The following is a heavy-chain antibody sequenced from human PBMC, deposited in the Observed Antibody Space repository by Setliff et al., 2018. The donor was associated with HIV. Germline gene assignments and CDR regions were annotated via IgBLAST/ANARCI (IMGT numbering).Heavy chain of an antibody. CDR1: GYTLTEVS. CDR2: IGAIDGIT. CDR3: ARAFRYGSGSPVDF. J-gene: IGHJ4*02. Sequence: ASVKVSCKISGYTLTEVSVHWVRQAPGEGLEWMGWIGAIDGITNYALNLRERITLTTETSTSTAYMELRSLTSDDTAIYYCARAFRYGSGSPVDFWGQGTLVTVSS. V-gene: IGHV1-18*01. D-gene: IGHD3-10*01.